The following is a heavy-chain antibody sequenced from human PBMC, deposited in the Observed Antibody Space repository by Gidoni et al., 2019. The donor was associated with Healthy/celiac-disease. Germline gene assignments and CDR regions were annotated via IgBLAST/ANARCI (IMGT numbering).Heavy chain of an antibody. Sequence: QVQLVQSGAEVKKPGASVKVSCKASGYTFTGYYMHCVRQAPGQGLEWMGWINPNIGGTNYAQKFQGRVTMTRDTSISTAYMELSRLRSDDTAVYYCARTGAAVAYGMDVWGQGTTVTVSS. J-gene: IGHJ6*02. CDR3: ARTGAAVAYGMDV. CDR2: INPNIGGT. D-gene: IGHD6-19*01. V-gene: IGHV1-2*02. CDR1: GYTFTGYY.